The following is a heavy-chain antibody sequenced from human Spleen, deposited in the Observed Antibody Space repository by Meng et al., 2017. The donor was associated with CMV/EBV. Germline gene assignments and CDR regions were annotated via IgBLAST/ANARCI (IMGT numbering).Heavy chain of an antibody. CDR2: ICRCGRT. Sequence: GSLRLSCAVSGGSISSSDWWTWVRQPPGKGLAWIGEICRCGRTNYNPSLKGRVTISLDKSNNQFSLKLNSVTAADMAVYYCARGGSYDFWSGDYKAFDIWGHGTMVTVSS. D-gene: IGHD3-3*01. CDR3: ARGGSYDFWSGDYKAFDI. V-gene: IGHV4-4*02. J-gene: IGHJ3*02. CDR1: GGSISSSDW.